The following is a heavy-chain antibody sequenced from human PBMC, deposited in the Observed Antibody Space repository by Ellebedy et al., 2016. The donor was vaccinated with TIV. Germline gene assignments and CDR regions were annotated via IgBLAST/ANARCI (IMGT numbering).Heavy chain of an antibody. Sequence: GESLKISXAASGFTFSYYYMSWVRQAPGKGLEWISYISAGGSNLDYADSVNGRFTISRDNATDSLFLQMDDLGGKDTAVYYCARGGALQWLSPFTLWGQGTMVAVSS. CDR1: GFTFSYYY. D-gene: IGHD3-3*01. CDR3: ARGGALQWLSPFTL. V-gene: IGHV3-11*01. J-gene: IGHJ3*01. CDR2: ISAGGSNL.